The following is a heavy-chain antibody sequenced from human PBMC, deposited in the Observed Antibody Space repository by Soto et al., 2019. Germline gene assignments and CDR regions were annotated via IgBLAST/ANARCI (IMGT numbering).Heavy chain of an antibody. D-gene: IGHD3-3*01. Sequence: PSETLSLTCAVYGGSFSGYYWSWIRQPPGKGLEWIGEINHGGSTNYNPSLKSRVTISVDTSKNQFSLKLSSVTAADTAVYYCARRYYDFWSGYYTRAWFDPWGQGTLVTVSS. CDR1: GGSFSGYY. CDR3: ARRYYDFWSGYYTRAWFDP. V-gene: IGHV4-34*01. CDR2: INHGGST. J-gene: IGHJ5*02.